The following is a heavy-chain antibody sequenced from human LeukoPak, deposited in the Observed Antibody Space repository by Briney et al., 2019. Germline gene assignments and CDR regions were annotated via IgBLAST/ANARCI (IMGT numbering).Heavy chain of an antibody. CDR2: INHSGST. CDR1: GGSFSGCY. D-gene: IGHD3-22*01. V-gene: IGHV4-34*01. J-gene: IGHJ4*02. Sequence: SETLSLTCAVYGGSFSGCYWSWIRQPPGKGLEWIGEINHSGSTNYNPSLKSRVTISVDTSKNQFSLKLSSVTAADTAVYYCARGLGYDSLFDYWGQGTLVTVSS. CDR3: ARGLGYDSLFDY.